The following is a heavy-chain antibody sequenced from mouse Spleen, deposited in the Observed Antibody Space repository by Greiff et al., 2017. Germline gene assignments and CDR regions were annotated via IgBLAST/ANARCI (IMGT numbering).Heavy chain of an antibody. CDR3: ARERSSGAMDY. CDR1: GYSITSGYY. J-gene: IGHJ4*01. V-gene: IGHV3-6*01. Sequence: DVKLQESGPGLVKPSQSLSLTCSVTGYSITSGYYWNWIRQLPGNKLEWMGYISYDGSNNYNPSLKNRISITRDTSKNQFFLKLNSVTTEDTATYYCARERSSGAMDYWGQGTSVTVSS. D-gene: IGHD3-1*01. CDR2: ISYDGSN.